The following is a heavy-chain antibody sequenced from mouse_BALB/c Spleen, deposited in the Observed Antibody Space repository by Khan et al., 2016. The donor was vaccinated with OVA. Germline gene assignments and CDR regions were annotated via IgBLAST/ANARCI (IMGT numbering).Heavy chain of an antibody. V-gene: IGHV5-9*02. CDR3: ERPLYYGNRWLTY. D-gene: IGHD2-1*01. CDR1: GFAFISYD. CDR2: ISSGGSYS. Sequence: EVELVESGGGLVKPGGSLKLSCAASGFAFISYDMSWVRQTPEKRLEWVATISSGGSYSYYPDSVKGRFTISRDIDRKTLYLQMSSLRSEDTAFYYCERPLYYGNRWLTYWGQGTMVTVSA. J-gene: IGHJ3*01.